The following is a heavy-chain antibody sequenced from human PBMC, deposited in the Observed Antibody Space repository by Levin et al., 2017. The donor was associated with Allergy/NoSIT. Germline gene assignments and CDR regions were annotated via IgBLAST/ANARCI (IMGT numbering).Heavy chain of an antibody. Sequence: PGGSLRLSCAASGFTFRPYAMSWVRQAPGKGLEWVSGISGSGDSTYYADSVKGRFTISRDNSKNTLYLQMNSLRDEDTAVYFCAKAATSYYYGMDVWGQGTTVTVSS. CDR2: ISGSGDST. CDR3: AKAATSYYYGMDV. V-gene: IGHV3-23*01. CDR1: GFTFRPYA. J-gene: IGHJ6*02.